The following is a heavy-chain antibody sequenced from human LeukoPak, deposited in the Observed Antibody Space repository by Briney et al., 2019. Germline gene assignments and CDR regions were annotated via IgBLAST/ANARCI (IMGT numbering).Heavy chain of an antibody. CDR2: IWHDGSDK. CDR1: GFTFSNYG. Sequence: PGRSLRLSCAASGFTFSNYGMHWVRQAPGKGLEWVAIIWHDGSDKYYADSVKGRFTISRDNSKNTLYLQMNSLRAEDTAVYYCARVLRLSSDSSVVAFDIWGQGTLVTVSS. CDR3: ARVLRLSSDSSVVAFDI. J-gene: IGHJ3*02. V-gene: IGHV3-33*01. D-gene: IGHD6-6*01.